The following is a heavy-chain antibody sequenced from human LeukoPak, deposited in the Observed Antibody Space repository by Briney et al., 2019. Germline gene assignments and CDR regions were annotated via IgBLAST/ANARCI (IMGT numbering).Heavy chain of an antibody. V-gene: IGHV4-4*07. CDR1: GASISSSY. J-gene: IGHJ1*01. CDR3: ARDQTYYVSSGYYYVTYFQH. D-gene: IGHD3-22*01. Sequence: PSETLSLTCTVSGASISSSYCTWMRHPAGEGLEWIGRISTGGSTTYNPSFKSRVTMSVDMSKNQFSLNLTSVTAADTAVYYCARDQTYYVSSGYYYVTYFQHWGQGILVTVSS. CDR2: ISTGGST.